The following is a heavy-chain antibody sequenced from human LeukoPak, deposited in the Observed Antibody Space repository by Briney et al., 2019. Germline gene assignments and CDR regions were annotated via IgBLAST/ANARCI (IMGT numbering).Heavy chain of an antibody. J-gene: IGHJ4*02. CDR2: ISSSGSTI. Sequence: GGSLRLSCAASGFTFSDYYMSWIRQAPGKGLEGVSYISSSGSTIYYADSVKSRFTISRDNAQNPPYLQINNLRGEGTAVYYCARAAYGAKSLDYWGQGTLVTVSS. V-gene: IGHV3-11*04. D-gene: IGHD4/OR15-4a*01. CDR1: GFTFSDYY. CDR3: ARAAYGAKSLDY.